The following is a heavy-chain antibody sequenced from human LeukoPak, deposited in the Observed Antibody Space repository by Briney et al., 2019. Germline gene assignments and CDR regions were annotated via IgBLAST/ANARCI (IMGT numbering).Heavy chain of an antibody. CDR1: GFSFDDYA. V-gene: IGHV3-9*01. Sequence: GGSLRLSCVASGFSFDDYAMHCVRQAPGKGLEWGSGICWNSGSIGYADSVKGRFTISRDNAKNTLYLQMNSLRAEDTALYYCAKDISYDILTGYPDYWGQGTLVTVSS. J-gene: IGHJ4*02. CDR3: AKDISYDILTGYPDY. CDR2: ICWNSGSI. D-gene: IGHD3-9*01.